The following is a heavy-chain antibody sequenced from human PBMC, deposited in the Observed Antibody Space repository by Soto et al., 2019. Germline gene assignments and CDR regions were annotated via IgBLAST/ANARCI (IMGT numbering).Heavy chain of an antibody. CDR3: ARHPSDFWFDP. D-gene: IGHD2-21*02. CDR2: IYYGGIT. V-gene: IGHV4-39*01. Sequence: SETLSLTCTVSGGSISRSNYYWGWIRQPPGKGLEWIGYIYYGGITYYNPSLKSRITISVDTSKNQFSLKLSSVTAADTAVYYCARHPSDFWFDPWGQGTLVTVSS. CDR1: GGSISRSNYY. J-gene: IGHJ5*02.